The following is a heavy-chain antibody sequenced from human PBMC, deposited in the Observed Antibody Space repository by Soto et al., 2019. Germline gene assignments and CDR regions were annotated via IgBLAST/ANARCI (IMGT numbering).Heavy chain of an antibody. Sequence: EVQLLESGGGLAQPGGSLRLSCAASGFSFSDSALSWVRQGTGKGLEWVSSVTVSGETSYYADSVEGRLTISRDNSKNRLKLQMNSLRDDDKAVDYCAKHGCNYPACYPYYYSVDVWGEGATVTVSS. D-gene: IGHD2-15*01. CDR2: VTVSGETS. V-gene: IGHV3-23*01. CDR3: AKHGCNYPACYPYYYSVDV. CDR1: GFSFSDSA. J-gene: IGHJ6*03.